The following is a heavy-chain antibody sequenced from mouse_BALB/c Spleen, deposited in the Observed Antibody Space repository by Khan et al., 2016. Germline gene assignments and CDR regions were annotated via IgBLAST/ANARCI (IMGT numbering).Heavy chain of an antibody. Sequence: QVQLKQSGAELAKPGASVKMSCKASGYTFTDYWMHWVKQRPGQGLEWIGYINPNTGYTEYNQKFKDKATLTADKSSSTAYMQLRSLTSADSAVYYCARWSYYYGSSYGWFAYWGQGTLVTVSA. CDR2: INPNTGYT. CDR3: ARWSYYYGSSYGWFAY. V-gene: IGHV1-7*01. CDR1: GYTFTDYW. J-gene: IGHJ3*01. D-gene: IGHD1-1*01.